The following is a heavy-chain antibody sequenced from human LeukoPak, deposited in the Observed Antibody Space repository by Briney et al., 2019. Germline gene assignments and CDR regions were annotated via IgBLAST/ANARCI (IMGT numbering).Heavy chain of an antibody. CDR3: ARFPSFYDLSGAANAFDI. V-gene: IGHV4-4*07. J-gene: IGHJ3*02. CDR1: GGSISSYY. Sequence: SETLPLTCTVSGGSISSYYWGWIRQPAGRGLEWIGRIKTRGGNNYNPSLRSRVTMSLDTSKNQFSLQLTSVTAADTAVYYCARFPSFYDLSGAANAFDIWGQGTMVIVSS. D-gene: IGHD2-15*01. CDR2: IKTRGGN.